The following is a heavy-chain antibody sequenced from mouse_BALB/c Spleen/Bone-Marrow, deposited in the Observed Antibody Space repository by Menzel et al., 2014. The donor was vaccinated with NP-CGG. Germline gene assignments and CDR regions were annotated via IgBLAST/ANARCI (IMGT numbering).Heavy chain of an antibody. CDR2: INPGSGGT. Sequence: QVQLHQPGAELVRPGTSVKVSCKASGYAFTNYLIEWVKQRPGQGLEWIGVINPGSGGTNYNEKFKGKATLTADKSSSTAYMQLSSLTSDDSAVYFCARRDYAMDYWGQGTSVTVSS. J-gene: IGHJ4*01. CDR1: GYAFTNYL. V-gene: IGHV1-54*01. CDR3: ARRDYAMDY.